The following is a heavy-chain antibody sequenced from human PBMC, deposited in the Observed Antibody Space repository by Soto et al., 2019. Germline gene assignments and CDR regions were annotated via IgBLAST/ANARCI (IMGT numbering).Heavy chain of an antibody. CDR3: AREGDIVVVPAADYYYYGMDV. CDR2: TYYRSKWYN. D-gene: IGHD2-2*01. CDR1: VDSVSSNSAA. V-gene: IGHV6-1*01. Sequence: SQTLSLTCAVSVDSVSSNSAAWDWIRQSPSRGLEWLGRTYYRSKWYNDYAVSVKSRITINPDTSKNQFSLQLNSVTPEDTAVYYCAREGDIVVVPAADYYYYGMDVWGQGTTVTVSS. J-gene: IGHJ6*02.